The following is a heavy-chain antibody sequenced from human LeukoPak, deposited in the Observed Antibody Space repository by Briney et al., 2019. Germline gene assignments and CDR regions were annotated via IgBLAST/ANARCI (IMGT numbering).Heavy chain of an antibody. J-gene: IGHJ4*02. Sequence: SVKVSCKASGGTFSSYAISWVRQAPGQGLEWMGRIIPIFGTANYAQKFQGRVTITTDESTSTAYMELSSLRSEDTAVYYCARDPSDYGGRFDYWGQGTLVTVSS. V-gene: IGHV1-69*05. D-gene: IGHD4-23*01. CDR2: IIPIFGTA. CDR1: GGTFSSYA. CDR3: ARDPSDYGGRFDY.